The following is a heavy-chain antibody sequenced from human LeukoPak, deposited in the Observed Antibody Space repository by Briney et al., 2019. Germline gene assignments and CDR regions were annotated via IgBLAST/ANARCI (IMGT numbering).Heavy chain of an antibody. J-gene: IGHJ4*02. CDR2: LYASGST. D-gene: IGHD5-12*01. CDR3: ASDVGYARH. V-gene: IGHV4-4*07. CDR1: GGSISGYY. Sequence: SETLSLTCTVSGGSISGYYWSCLRQPAGKGLEWIGRLYASGSTYYNPSLKSRVTMSVDTSKNQFSLKLTSMTAADAAVYYCASDVGYARHWGQGTPVTVSS.